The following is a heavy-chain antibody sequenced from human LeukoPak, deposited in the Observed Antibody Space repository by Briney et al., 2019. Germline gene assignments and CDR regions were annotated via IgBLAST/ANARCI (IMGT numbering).Heavy chain of an antibody. Sequence: GGSLRLSCAASGFTFDDYAMHWVRQAPGKGLEWVSGISWNSGSIGYADSVKGRFTISRDNAKNSLYLQMNSLRAEDTALYYCARTVYSSGWYLDYWGQGTLVTVSS. D-gene: IGHD6-19*01. V-gene: IGHV3-9*01. CDR3: ARTVYSSGWYLDY. CDR1: GFTFDDYA. J-gene: IGHJ4*02. CDR2: ISWNSGSI.